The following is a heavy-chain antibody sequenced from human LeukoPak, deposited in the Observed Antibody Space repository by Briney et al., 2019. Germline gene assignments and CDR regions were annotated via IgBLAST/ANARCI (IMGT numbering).Heavy chain of an antibody. J-gene: IGHJ6*04. Sequence: SETLSLTCTVSGGSISSYYWSWIRQPPGKGLEWIGYIYYSGSTNYNPSLKSRVTISVDTSKNQFSLKLSSVTAADTAVYYCARDGITMVTGYGMDVWGKGTTVTVSS. CDR2: IYYSGST. D-gene: IGHD3-10*01. CDR3: ARDGITMVTGYGMDV. V-gene: IGHV4-59*01. CDR1: GGSISSYY.